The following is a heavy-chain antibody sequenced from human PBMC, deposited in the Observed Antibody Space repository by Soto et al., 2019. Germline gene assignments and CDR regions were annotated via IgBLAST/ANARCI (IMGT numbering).Heavy chain of an antibody. V-gene: IGHV4-31*03. CDR2: IYYSGST. J-gene: IGHJ6*02. CDR1: GCSISSGGSF. D-gene: IGHD6-6*01. Sequence: SETLSLTCTVSGCSISSGGSFWSWIRQHPGKGLECIGFIYYSGSTYYNPSLKSRVTISVDTSKNQFSLKLSSLTAADTAVYYCAREGAAPYYYYGMDVWGQGTTVT. CDR3: AREGAAPYYYYGMDV.